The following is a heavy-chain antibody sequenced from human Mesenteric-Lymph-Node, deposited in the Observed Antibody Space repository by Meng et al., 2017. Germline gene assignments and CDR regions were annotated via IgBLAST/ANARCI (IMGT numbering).Heavy chain of an antibody. D-gene: IGHD6-13*01. CDR2: INPNSGGT. CDR3: ARGSEYSSSWYFYYYGMDV. Sequence: ASVKVSCKASGYTFTGYYMHWVRQAPGQGLEWMGRINPNSGGTNYAQKFQGRVTMTRDTSISTAYMELGRLRSEDTAVYYCARGSEYSSSWYFYYYGMDVWGQGTTVTVSS. J-gene: IGHJ6*02. V-gene: IGHV1-2*06. CDR1: GYTFTGYY.